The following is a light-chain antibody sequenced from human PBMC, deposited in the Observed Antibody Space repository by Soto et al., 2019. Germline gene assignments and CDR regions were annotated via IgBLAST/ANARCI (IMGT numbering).Light chain of an antibody. V-gene: IGLV2-11*01. CDR2: DVS. Sequence: QSVLTQPRSVSGSPGQSVTISCTGTSSDVGGYNYVSWYQQHPGKAPKLMIYDVSKRPSGVPDRFSGSKSGNTASLTISGLQAEDEADYYCCSYAGTELVFGGGTKVTVL. CDR3: CSYAGTELV. J-gene: IGLJ2*01. CDR1: SSDVGGYNY.